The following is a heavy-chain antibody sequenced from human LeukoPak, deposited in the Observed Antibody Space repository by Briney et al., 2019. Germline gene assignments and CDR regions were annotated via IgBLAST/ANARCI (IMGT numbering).Heavy chain of an antibody. CDR3: ARGSYYYDSRGYYSTAFDY. J-gene: IGHJ4*02. V-gene: IGHV4-59*01. CDR2: MYNGNT. Sequence: SETLSLTCTVSGDSITSYYWSWIRQPPGKGLEWIGYMYNGNTKYNPSLKSRVTVSLDTSKNQFSLKLSSVTTADTAMYYCARGSYYYDSRGYYSTAFDYWGQGTLVTVSS. D-gene: IGHD3-22*01. CDR1: GDSITSYY.